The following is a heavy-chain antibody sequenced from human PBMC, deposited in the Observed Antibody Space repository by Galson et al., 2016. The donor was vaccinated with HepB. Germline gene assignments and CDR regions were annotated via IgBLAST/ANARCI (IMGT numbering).Heavy chain of an antibody. CDR2: ISASGGIT. J-gene: IGHJ4*02. CDR3: AKGSQTSGYYGSYYFDY. V-gene: IGHV3-23*01. D-gene: IGHD3-22*01. CDR1: GFPFSTYA. Sequence: SLRLSCAASGFPFSTYAMTWVRQAPGKGLEWVSTISASGGITFYADSVKGRFTISRDNSKSTLYLQVNSMRAEDTDVYYCAKGSQTSGYYGSYYFDYWGQGTLVTVSS.